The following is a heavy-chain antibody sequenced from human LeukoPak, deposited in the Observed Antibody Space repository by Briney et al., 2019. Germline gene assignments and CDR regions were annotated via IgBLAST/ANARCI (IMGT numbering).Heavy chain of an antibody. CDR2: IYYSGST. Sequence: SETLSLTCTVSNYSISTDYYWSWIRQPPGKGLEWIGYIYYSGSTNYNPSLKSRVTISVDTSKNQFSLKLSSVTAADTAVYYCARGTPSVAGTWYFDYWGQGTLVTVSS. CDR3: ARGTPSVAGTWYFDY. J-gene: IGHJ4*02. CDR1: NYSISTDYY. D-gene: IGHD2-15*01. V-gene: IGHV4-61*01.